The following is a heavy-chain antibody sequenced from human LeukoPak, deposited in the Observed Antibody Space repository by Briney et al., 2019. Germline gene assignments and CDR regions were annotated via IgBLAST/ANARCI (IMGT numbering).Heavy chain of an antibody. D-gene: IGHD3-10*01. CDR3: AKDRRAGSYDY. V-gene: IGHV3-23*01. Sequence: GGSLRLSCAASGFTFNTYAMSWVRQAPGKGLEWVSGIRGSGGNTYYADSVKGRFTISRDNYKNTLYLQMNSLRAEDTAVYYCAKDRRAGSYDYWGQGTLVTVSS. CDR1: GFTFNTYA. CDR2: IRGSGGNT. J-gene: IGHJ4*02.